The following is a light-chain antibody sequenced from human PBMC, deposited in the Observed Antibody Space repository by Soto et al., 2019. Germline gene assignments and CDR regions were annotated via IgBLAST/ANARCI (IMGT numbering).Light chain of an antibody. V-gene: IGLV2-8*01. CDR1: SSDVGGYNY. CDR2: EVS. CDR3: SSYAGSNNYV. J-gene: IGLJ1*01. Sequence: QSALTQPPSASGSPGQSVAISCTGTSSDVGGYNYVSWYQQHPGKAPKLMIYEVSKRPSGVPDRFSASKSGNTASLTVSGLQAEYEADYYCSSYAGSNNYVFGTGTKVTVL.